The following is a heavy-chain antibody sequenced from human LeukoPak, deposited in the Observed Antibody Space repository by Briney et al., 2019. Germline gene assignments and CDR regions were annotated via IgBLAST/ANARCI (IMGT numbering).Heavy chain of an antibody. D-gene: IGHD6-13*01. CDR2: ISWNSGTI. CDR3: AKGGNRWYEFEY. J-gene: IGHJ4*02. V-gene: IGHV3-9*01. CDR1: GFTFDDYA. Sequence: GGSLRLSCAASGFTFDDYAMHWVRQVPGKGLEWVSSISWNSGTIGYADSVKGRFTISRDNAKNSLYLQMNSLRAEDTALYYCAKGGNRWYEFEYWGQGTLVTVSS.